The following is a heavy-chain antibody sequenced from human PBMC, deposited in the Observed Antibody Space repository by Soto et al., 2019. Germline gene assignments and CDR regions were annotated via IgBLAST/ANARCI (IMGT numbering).Heavy chain of an antibody. V-gene: IGHV3-33*01. CDR3: VRGYCSSTSCSDYGMEV. Sequence: GGYLRPSSAPSGFTFSSYGMHWVPQAPGKGRECMPVIWYDGRNKYYADHVKGRFTITRDNSTNTLYLQMNSLRAEDTAVYYCVRGYCSSTSCSDYGMEVLGQGTTVNVSS. CDR2: IWYDGRNK. CDR1: GFTFSSYG. J-gene: IGHJ6*02. D-gene: IGHD2-2*01.